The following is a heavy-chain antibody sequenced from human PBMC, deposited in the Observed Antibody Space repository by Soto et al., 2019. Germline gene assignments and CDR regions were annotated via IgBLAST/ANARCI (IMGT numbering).Heavy chain of an antibody. J-gene: IGHJ4*02. Sequence: GGSLRLSCAASGFTFSSYGMHWVRQAPGKGLEWVALISYDGSYKYYADSVQGRFTISRDNSKNTLYLQMDSLYTGDTAVYYCGRDLATIFGGAYWGQGTLVTVSS. CDR2: ISYDGSYK. V-gene: IGHV3-30*03. D-gene: IGHD3-3*01. CDR3: GRDLATIFGGAY. CDR1: GFTFSSYG.